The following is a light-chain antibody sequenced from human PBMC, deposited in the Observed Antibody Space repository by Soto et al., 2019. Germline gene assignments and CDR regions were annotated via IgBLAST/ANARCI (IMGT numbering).Light chain of an antibody. CDR2: DAS. V-gene: IGKV1-5*01. Sequence: DLHMTQSPSTLSASVGDRVTITCRASQSISSWLAWYQQKPGKAPKLLIYDASSLESGVPSRFSGSGSGTEFTLTISSLQPEDFATYYCLQDYNYPRTFGQGTKVDI. J-gene: IGKJ1*01. CDR3: LQDYNYPRT. CDR1: QSISSW.